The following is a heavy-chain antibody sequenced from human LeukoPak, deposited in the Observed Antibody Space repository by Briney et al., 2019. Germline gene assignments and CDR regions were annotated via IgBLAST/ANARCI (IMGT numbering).Heavy chain of an antibody. D-gene: IGHD6-19*01. J-gene: IGHJ6*02. Sequence: GGSLRLSCAASGFTFSSYTQNWVRQAPGKGLEWVSALSGSGGGTYYADSVKGRFTISRDNSKNTLYLQMNSLGVDDTAVYYCAKGGWRTGDGMNVWGQGATVTVSS. V-gene: IGHV3-23*01. CDR2: LSGSGGGT. CDR3: AKGGWRTGDGMNV. CDR1: GFTFSSYT.